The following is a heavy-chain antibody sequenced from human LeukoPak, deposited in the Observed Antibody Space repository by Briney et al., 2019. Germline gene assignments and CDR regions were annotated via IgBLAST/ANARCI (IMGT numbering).Heavy chain of an antibody. CDR1: GGTFSIYA. Sequence: SVKVSCKASGGTFSIYAMNWVRQAPGQGLEWMGRISPIFGPPTYAQEFQGRITIITDQSTDMAYMELSSLRSEDTAVYYCAREVQPHCSTTSCSGNYWGQGTLVTVSS. J-gene: IGHJ4*02. D-gene: IGHD2-2*01. V-gene: IGHV1-69*05. CDR3: AREVQPHCSTTSCSGNY. CDR2: ISPIFGPP.